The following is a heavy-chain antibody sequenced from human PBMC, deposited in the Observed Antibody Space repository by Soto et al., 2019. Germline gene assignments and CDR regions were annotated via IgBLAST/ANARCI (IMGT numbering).Heavy chain of an antibody. D-gene: IGHD3-22*01. CDR1: GFPFSNYY. J-gene: IGHJ4*01. Sequence: GGSLRLSCAASGFPFSNYYMHWVRQAPGKGLVWVSRVNSDESSTSYADSVKGRFTISRDNAKKTLYLQMNSLRAEDTAVYYCAREGDGTTGYYQDYWGHGTLVTVSS. CDR3: AREGDGTTGYYQDY. CDR2: VNSDESST. V-gene: IGHV3-74*01.